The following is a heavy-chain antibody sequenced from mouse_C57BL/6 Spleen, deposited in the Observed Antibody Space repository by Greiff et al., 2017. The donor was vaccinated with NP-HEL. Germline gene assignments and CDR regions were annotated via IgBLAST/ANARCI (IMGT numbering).Heavy chain of an antibody. D-gene: IGHD1-1*01. V-gene: IGHV1-42*01. CDR2: INPSTGGT. CDR3: SRGHYGSSLYYAMDY. CDR1: GYSFTGYY. Sequence: VQLQQSGPELVKPGASVKISCKASGYSFTGYYMNWVKQSPEKSLEWIGEINPSTGGTTYNQKFKAKATLTVDKSSSTAYMQLKSLTSEYSAVYYCSRGHYGSSLYYAMDYWGQGTSVTVSS. J-gene: IGHJ4*01.